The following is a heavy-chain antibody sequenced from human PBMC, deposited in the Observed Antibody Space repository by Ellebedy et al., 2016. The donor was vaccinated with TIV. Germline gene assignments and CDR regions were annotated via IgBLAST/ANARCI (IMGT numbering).Heavy chain of an antibody. CDR3: AREGSFRGYGMDV. CDR2: INPNSGGT. D-gene: IGHD3-10*01. CDR1: GYTFTGYY. V-gene: IGHV1-2*04. J-gene: IGHJ6*02. Sequence: ASVKVSCXASGYTFTGYYMHWVRQAPGQGLEWMGWINPNSGGTNYAQKFQGWVTMTRDTSISTAYMELSRLRSDDTAVYYCAREGSFRGYGMDVWGQGTTVTVSS.